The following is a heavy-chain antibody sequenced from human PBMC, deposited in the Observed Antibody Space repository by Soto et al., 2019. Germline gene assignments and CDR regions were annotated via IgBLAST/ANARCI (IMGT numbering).Heavy chain of an antibody. Sequence: GGSLSLSCAASGFTFSDYYMSWIRQAPGKGLEWVAYISSSDNIIYYADSVKGRFTISRDNAKNSLYLQMNSLRAEDTAVYYCERDLGYYDSSGYFDYWGQGTLVTVSS. CDR2: ISSSDNII. J-gene: IGHJ4*02. CDR1: GFTFSDYY. D-gene: IGHD3-22*01. CDR3: ERDLGYYDSSGYFDY. V-gene: IGHV3-11*01.